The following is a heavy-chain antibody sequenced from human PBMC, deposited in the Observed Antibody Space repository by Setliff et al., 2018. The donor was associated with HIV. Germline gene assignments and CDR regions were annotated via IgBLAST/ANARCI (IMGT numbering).Heavy chain of an antibody. V-gene: IGHV1-69*10. Sequence: AASVKVSCKASGGAFSSYALSWVRQAPGQGLEWMGGIITVRGLANYARSFQGRVTLTTDTSTSTVFLELRSLRSDDTDMSYCARGGGTHSLPYFFDFWGQGTLVTVSS. J-gene: IGHJ4*02. CDR1: GGAFSSYA. CDR3: ARGGGTHSLPYFFDF. CDR2: IITVRGLA.